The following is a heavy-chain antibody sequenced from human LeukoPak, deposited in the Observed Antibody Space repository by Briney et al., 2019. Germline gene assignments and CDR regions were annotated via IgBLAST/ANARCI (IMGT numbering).Heavy chain of an antibody. V-gene: IGHV1-58*01. CDR2: IVVGSGNT. Sequence: SVKVSCKASGFTFTSSAVQWVRQARGQRLEWIGWIVVGSGNTNYAQKFQERVTITRDMSTSTAYMELSSLRSEDTAVYYCAADSLYYDFWSGYRDAFDIWGQGTMVTVSS. D-gene: IGHD3-3*01. J-gene: IGHJ3*02. CDR1: GFTFTSSA. CDR3: AADSLYYDFWSGYRDAFDI.